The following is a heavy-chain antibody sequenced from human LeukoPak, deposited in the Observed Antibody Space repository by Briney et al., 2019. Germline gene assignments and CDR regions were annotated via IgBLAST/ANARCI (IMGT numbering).Heavy chain of an antibody. CDR3: AKRGVVIRGILVIGYHQEAYHYDF. D-gene: IGHD3-10*01. CDR2: ISERGGST. Sequence: GGSLRLSCVVSGLSLSNYAMTWVRQAPGKGLEWVSYISERGGSTTYADSVKGRFTISRDTSLNSLYLQMNNLRAEDTAVYFCAKRGVVIRGILVIGYHQEAYHYDFWGQGVLVTVSS. V-gene: IGHV3-23*01. CDR1: GLSLSNYA. J-gene: IGHJ4*02.